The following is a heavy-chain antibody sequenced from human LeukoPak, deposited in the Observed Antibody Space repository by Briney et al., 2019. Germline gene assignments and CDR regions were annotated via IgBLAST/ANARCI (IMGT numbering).Heavy chain of an antibody. CDR1: GYTFTSYG. CDR2: ISAYNGNT. Sequence: VSVKVSCKASGYTFTSYGISWVRQAPGQGREWMGWISAYNGNTNYAQKLQGRVTMTTDTSTSTAYMELRSLRSDDTAVYYCARDEGYQLLENWFDPWGQGTLVTVSS. CDR3: ARDEGYQLLENWFDP. D-gene: IGHD2-2*01. V-gene: IGHV1-18*01. J-gene: IGHJ5*02.